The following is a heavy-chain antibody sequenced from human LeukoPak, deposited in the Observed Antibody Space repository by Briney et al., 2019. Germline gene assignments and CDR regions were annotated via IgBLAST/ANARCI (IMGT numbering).Heavy chain of an antibody. D-gene: IGHD3-10*02. CDR1: GFPFITYN. CDR3: AELGITMIGGV. Sequence: PGGSLRLSCAVSGFPFITYNMNWVRQAPGKGLEWISYIDSSSSTIYYADSVKGRFTVSRDNAKNSLDLQMNSLRAEDTAVYYCAELGITMIGGVWGKGTTVTISS. V-gene: IGHV3-48*01. CDR2: IDSSSSTI. J-gene: IGHJ6*04.